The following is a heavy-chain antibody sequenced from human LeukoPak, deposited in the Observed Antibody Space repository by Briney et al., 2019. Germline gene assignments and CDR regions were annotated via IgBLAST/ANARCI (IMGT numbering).Heavy chain of an antibody. CDR1: GYTFTGYY. D-gene: IGHD6-19*01. V-gene: IGHV1-2*02. J-gene: IGHJ1*01. CDR3: ARGGPVAATHKYFQY. Sequence: ASVKVSCKASGYTFTGYYMHWVRQAPGQGLEWMGWINPNSGGTNYAQKFQGRVTMTRDTSISTAYMELSILRSEDTAIYYCARGGPVAATHKYFQYWGQGTLVTVSS. CDR2: INPNSGGT.